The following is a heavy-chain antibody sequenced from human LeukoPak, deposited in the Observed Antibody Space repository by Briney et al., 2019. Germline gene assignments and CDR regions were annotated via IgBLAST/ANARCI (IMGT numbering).Heavy chain of an antibody. CDR1: GFTVSNNY. V-gene: IGHV3-66*03. J-gene: IGHJ4*02. CDR2: IYISGST. CDR3: ARLSNYVFDF. Sequence: GGSLRLSCAASGFTVSNNYMSWVRRAPGKGLEWVSIIYISGSTYYADSVKGRFTISRDNSKNTLYLQMNSLRAEDTAVYYCARLSNYVFDFWGQGTLVTVSS. D-gene: IGHD4-11*01.